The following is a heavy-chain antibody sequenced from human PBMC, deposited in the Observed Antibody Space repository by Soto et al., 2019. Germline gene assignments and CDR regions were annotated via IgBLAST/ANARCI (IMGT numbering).Heavy chain of an antibody. CDR2: ISGSGGST. CDR3: AKDFVYGDETDY. J-gene: IGHJ4*02. V-gene: IGHV3-23*01. D-gene: IGHD4-17*01. Sequence: EVQLLESGGGLVQPGGSLRLSCAASGFTFSSYAMSWVRQAPGKGLEWVSAISGSGGSTYYADSVKGRFTISRDNSKNTMDLHMNSLRAENTAGYDCAKDFVYGDETDYWGQGTLVTVSS. CDR1: GFTFSSYA.